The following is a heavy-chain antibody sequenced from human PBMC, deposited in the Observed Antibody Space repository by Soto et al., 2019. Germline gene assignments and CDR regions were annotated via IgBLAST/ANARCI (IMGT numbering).Heavy chain of an antibody. Sequence: LDTLSITCAFSGFSISSSNLWRWVRQPPGKGLEWIGEIYHSGSTNYNPSLKSRVTISVDKSKNQFSLKLSSVTAADTAVYYCAGGREKWLQLSYWGQGTLVTVSS. CDR2: IYHSGST. V-gene: IGHV4-4*02. D-gene: IGHD5-12*01. CDR3: AGGREKWLQLSY. J-gene: IGHJ4*02. CDR1: GFSISSSNL.